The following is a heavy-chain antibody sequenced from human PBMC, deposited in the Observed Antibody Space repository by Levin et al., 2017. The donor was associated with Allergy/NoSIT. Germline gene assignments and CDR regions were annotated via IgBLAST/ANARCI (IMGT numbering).Heavy chain of an antibody. CDR1: GITFSNAW. V-gene: IGHV3-15*01. D-gene: IGHD6-13*01. Sequence: GGSLRLSCAASGITFSNAWMSWARQAPGKGLEWVGRIKSKTDGGTTEYAAPVKGRFTISRDDSKNTLYLQMNSLKTEDTAVYFCTTYSSSWYYFDYWGQGSLVTVSS. CDR3: TTYSSSWYYFDY. CDR2: IKSKTDGGTT. J-gene: IGHJ4*02.